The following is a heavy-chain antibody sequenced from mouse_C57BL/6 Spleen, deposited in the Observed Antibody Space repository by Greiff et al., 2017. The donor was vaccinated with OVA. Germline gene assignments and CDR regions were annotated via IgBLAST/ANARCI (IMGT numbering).Heavy chain of an antibody. Sequence: QVQLKESGAELVRPGASVTLSCKASGYTFTDYEMHWVKQTPVHGLEWIGAIDPETGGTAYNQKFKGKAILTADKSSSTAYMELRSLTSEDSAVYYCTTVVEDYWGQGTTLTVSS. CDR3: TTVVEDY. V-gene: IGHV1-15*01. D-gene: IGHD1-1*01. CDR2: IDPETGGT. CDR1: GYTFTDYE. J-gene: IGHJ2*01.